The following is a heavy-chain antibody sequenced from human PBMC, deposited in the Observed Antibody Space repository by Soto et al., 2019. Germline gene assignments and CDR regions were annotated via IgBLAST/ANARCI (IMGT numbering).Heavy chain of an antibody. J-gene: IGHJ6*03. CDR1: GDSVSSNSAA. CDR3: ARSVGEVQLVRQIFTAYTEPNYYYYYMDV. D-gene: IGHD1-1*01. Sequence: QTLSLTCAISGDSVSSNSAAWNWIRQSPSRGLEWLGRTYYRSKWYNDYAVSVKSRITINPDTSKNQFSLQLNSVTPEDTAVYYCARSVGEVQLVRQIFTAYTEPNYYYYYMDVWGKGTTVTVSS. CDR2: TYYRSKWYN. V-gene: IGHV6-1*01.